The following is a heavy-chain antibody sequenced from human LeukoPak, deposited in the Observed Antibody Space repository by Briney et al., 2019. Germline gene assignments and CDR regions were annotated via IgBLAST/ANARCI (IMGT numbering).Heavy chain of an antibody. J-gene: IGHJ4*02. V-gene: IGHV1-18*01. Sequence: ASVKVSCKASGHTFTSYGISWVRQAPGQGLEWMGWISAYNGNTNYAQKLQGRVTMTTDTSTSTAYIELRSLRSDDTAVYYCARERGSPSIIERWQDGTIYFGYWGQGTLVTVSS. CDR1: GHTFTSYG. CDR2: ISAYNGNT. D-gene: IGHD3-10*01. CDR3: ARERGSPSIIERWQDGTIYFGY.